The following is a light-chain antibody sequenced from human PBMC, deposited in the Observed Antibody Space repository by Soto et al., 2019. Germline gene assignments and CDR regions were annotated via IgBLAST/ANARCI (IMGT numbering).Light chain of an antibody. CDR1: SSDVGRYNY. Sequence: QSALTQPASVSGSPGQSITISCTGTSSDVGRYNYVSWFQQHPGKAPKLMIYEVSNRPSGVSNRFSGSKSGNTASLTISGLQAEDEAHYYCSSYTTSSTLLFGGGTQLTVL. CDR2: EVS. CDR3: SSYTTSSTLL. V-gene: IGLV2-14*01. J-gene: IGLJ2*01.